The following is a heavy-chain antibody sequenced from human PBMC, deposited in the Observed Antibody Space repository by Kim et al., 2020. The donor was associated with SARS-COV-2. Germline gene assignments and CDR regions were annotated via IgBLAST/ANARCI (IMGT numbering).Heavy chain of an antibody. D-gene: IGHD1-26*01. CDR3: ARDGSGSDYGCVDY. Sequence: ASVKVSCKASGDALTNYDITWVRQAPGQGLEFMGWMNPKSGNTGYAQKFQGRVTMTRNTSISTAYMELSSLRSEDTALYYCARDGSGSDYGCVDYWCQGT. CDR2: MNPKSGNT. CDR1: GDALTNYD. V-gene: IGHV1-8*01. J-gene: IGHJ4*02.